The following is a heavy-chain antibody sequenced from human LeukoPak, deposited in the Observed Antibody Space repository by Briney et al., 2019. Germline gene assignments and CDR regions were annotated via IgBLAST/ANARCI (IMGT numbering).Heavy chain of an antibody. CDR1: GGSISSYY. J-gene: IGHJ5*02. Sequence: NPSETLSLTCTVSGGSISSYYWSWIRQPPGKGLEWSGYIYYSGSTNYNPSLKSRVTISVDTSKNQFSLKLSSVTAADTAVYYCARHENLYYYDSSGYYPFDPWGQGTLVTVSS. CDR2: IYYSGST. CDR3: ARHENLYYYDSSGYYPFDP. V-gene: IGHV4-59*08. D-gene: IGHD3-22*01.